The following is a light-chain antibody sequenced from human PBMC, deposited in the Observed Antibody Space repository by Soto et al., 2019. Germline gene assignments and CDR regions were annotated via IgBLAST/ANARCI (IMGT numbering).Light chain of an antibody. J-gene: IGKJ1*01. CDR2: RAS. CDR1: QSLVYSDGNAY. Sequence: DVVMTQSPLSLPVTLGQPASISCRSSQSLVYSDGNAYLNWFHQRPGQSPRRLIYRASNRDSGVQDRFSGSWAGTVFALQINGGEAEDVGVYYCMHATDGPLTFGRGTRVDIK. CDR3: MHATDGPLT. V-gene: IGKV2-30*01.